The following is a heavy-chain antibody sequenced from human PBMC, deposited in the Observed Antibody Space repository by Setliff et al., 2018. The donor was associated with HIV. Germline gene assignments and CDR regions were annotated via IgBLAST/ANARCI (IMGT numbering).Heavy chain of an antibody. Sequence: PGGSLRLSCAASGLTFSSYAMSWVRQAPGKGLEWVSTINTNGGTTYYRDSVKGRFTISRDNSKNTLYLQMNSLRDGDTALYYCAKNTPSIINYPYYYYMDVWGKGTTVTVSS. CDR3: AKNTPSIINYPYYYYMDV. J-gene: IGHJ6*03. CDR2: INTNGGTT. D-gene: IGHD1-7*01. CDR1: GLTFSSYA. V-gene: IGHV3-23*01.